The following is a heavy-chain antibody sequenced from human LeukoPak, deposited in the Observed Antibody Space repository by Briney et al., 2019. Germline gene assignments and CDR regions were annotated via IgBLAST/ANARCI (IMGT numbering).Heavy chain of an antibody. CDR3: ARGELGDCSGGSCYFDY. Sequence: GGSLRLSCAASGFTFSSYSMNWVRQAPGKGLEWVSSIGSSSNYLHYADSLKGRFTISRDNAKNSLYLQMNSLKAEDTAVYYCARGELGDCSGGSCYFDYWGQGTLVTVSS. V-gene: IGHV3-21*01. J-gene: IGHJ4*02. CDR2: IGSSSNYL. D-gene: IGHD2-15*01. CDR1: GFTFSSYS.